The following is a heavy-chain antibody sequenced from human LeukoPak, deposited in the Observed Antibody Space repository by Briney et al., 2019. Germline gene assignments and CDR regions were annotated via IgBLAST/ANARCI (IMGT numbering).Heavy chain of an antibody. V-gene: IGHV3-11*04. CDR2: ISSSGSTI. D-gene: IGHD2-15*01. J-gene: IGHJ4*02. CDR3: ARVLGYCSGGSCYGDY. Sequence: GGSLRLSCAASGFTFSDYYMSWIRQAPGKGLEWVSYISSSGSTIYYADSVKGRFTIARDNAKNSLYLQMNSLRAEDTAVYYCARVLGYCSGGSCYGDYWGQGTLVTVSS. CDR1: GFTFSDYY.